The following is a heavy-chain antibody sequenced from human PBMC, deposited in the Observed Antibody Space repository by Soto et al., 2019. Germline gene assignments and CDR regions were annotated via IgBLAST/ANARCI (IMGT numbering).Heavy chain of an antibody. CDR2: IKSKTDGGTT. V-gene: IGHV3-15*01. D-gene: IGHD2-15*01. Sequence: EVQLVESGGGLVKPGGSLRLSCAASGFTFSNAWMSWVRQAPGKGLEWVGRIKSKTDGGTTDYAAPVKGRFTISRDDSKNTLYLQMNSLKTEVTAVYYCTTDRSLLDYYYGMDVWGQGTTVTVSS. CDR3: TTDRSLLDYYYGMDV. CDR1: GFTFSNAW. J-gene: IGHJ6*02.